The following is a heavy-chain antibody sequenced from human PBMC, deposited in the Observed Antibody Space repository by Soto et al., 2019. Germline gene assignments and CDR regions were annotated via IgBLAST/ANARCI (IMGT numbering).Heavy chain of an antibody. CDR1: VVSIIISSYY. J-gene: IGHJ3*02. CDR3: ARKASMTKATRAWRRDFDI. D-gene: IGHD4-17*01. V-gene: IGHV4-39*01. CDR2: IYYSGST. Sequence: SSTXSLTCTFSVVSIIISSYYLCWIRQPPGNVLEWIGSIYYSGSTYYNPSLKSRFTISVDTSKNHFSLKLSSVTAADTAVYYCARKASMTKATRAWRRDFDIWGQGPMV.